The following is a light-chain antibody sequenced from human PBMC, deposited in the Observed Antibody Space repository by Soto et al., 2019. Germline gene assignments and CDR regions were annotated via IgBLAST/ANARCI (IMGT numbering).Light chain of an antibody. CDR3: QQYCSSPWT. CDR1: QSVSSSY. J-gene: IGKJ1*01. Sequence: EIVLTQSPGTLSLSPGERATLSCRASQSVSSSYLAWYQQKPCQAPRLLIYGASSRATVIPDRFSGSGSGTDFTLTISRLVHEDFEVYYCQQYCSSPWTFGQGTTVEIK. CDR2: GAS. V-gene: IGKV3-20*01.